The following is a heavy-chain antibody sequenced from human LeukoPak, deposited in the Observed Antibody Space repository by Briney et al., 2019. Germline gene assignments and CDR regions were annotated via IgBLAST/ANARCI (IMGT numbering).Heavy chain of an antibody. J-gene: IGHJ6*04. D-gene: IGHD3-10*01. V-gene: IGHV4-61*02. CDR1: GGSISSGSYY. Sequence: SETLSLTCTVSGGSISSGSYYWSWIRQLAGKGLEWIGRIYTSGSTNYNPSLKSRVTISVDTSKNQFSLKLSSVTAADTAVYYCARDRIGVDVWGKGTTVTVSS. CDR3: ARDRIGVDV. CDR2: IYTSGST.